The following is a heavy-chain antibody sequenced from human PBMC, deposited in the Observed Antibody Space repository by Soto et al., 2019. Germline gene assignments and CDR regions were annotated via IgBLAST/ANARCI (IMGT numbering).Heavy chain of an antibody. Sequence: HGESLKIACHGTEYRYSSSWMGCVRQKPGKGLEWLGNVYPSDSDVRYSPAFEGQVTISADNSINTAYLQLLILKASDTAIYYCTKGATSPFDSCGQGTRVTVSS. CDR3: TKGATSPFDS. CDR1: EYRYSSSW. J-gene: IGHJ4*02. V-gene: IGHV5-51*01. D-gene: IGHD3-16*01. CDR2: VYPSDSDV.